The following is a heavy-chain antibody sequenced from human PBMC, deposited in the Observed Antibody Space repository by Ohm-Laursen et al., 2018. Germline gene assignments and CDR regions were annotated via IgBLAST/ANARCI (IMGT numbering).Heavy chain of an antibody. V-gene: IGHV3-66*01. Sequence: SLRLSCAASGFTVSGNYMSWVRQAPGKGLEWVSLIENGGTTYYADSVEGRFTISRDNSKNTVYLQMNSLTVEDTALYYCARVLNPFDLWGRGTLVTVSS. CDR2: IENGGTT. J-gene: IGHJ2*01. CDR3: ARVLNPFDL. CDR1: GFTVSGNY.